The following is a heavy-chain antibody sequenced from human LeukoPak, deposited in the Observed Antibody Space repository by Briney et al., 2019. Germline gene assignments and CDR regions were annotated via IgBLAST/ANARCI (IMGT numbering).Heavy chain of an antibody. Sequence: GRSLRLSCAASGFTFDDYAMLWVRQAPGKGLEWVSGISWNSGSIGYADSVKGRFTISRDNAKNSLYLQMNSLRAEDTALYYCAKDLDETHYYGMDVWGQGTTVTVSS. J-gene: IGHJ6*02. CDR3: AKDLDETHYYGMDV. D-gene: IGHD2-2*03. CDR1: GFTFDDYA. CDR2: ISWNSGSI. V-gene: IGHV3-9*01.